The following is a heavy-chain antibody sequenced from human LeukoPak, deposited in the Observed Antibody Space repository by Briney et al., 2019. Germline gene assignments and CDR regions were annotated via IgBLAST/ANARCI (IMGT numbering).Heavy chain of an antibody. CDR2: ISTSSSTI. V-gene: IGHV3-48*04. CDR1: GFTFSDYT. J-gene: IGHJ6*03. D-gene: IGHD5-18*01. Sequence: GGPLRLSCEVSGFTFSDYTMTWVRQAPGKGLEWVSYISTSSSTIYYADSVKGRFTISRDNTKNSLYLQMNSLRAEDTAVYYCARIPSGYTLGYGYYYYYMDVWGKGATVTVSS. CDR3: ARIPSGYTLGYGYYYYYMDV.